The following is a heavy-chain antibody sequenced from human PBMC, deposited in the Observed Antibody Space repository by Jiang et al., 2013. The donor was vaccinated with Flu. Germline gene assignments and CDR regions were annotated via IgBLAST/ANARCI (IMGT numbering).Heavy chain of an antibody. D-gene: IGHD1-26*01. V-gene: IGHV5-10-1*01. CDR2: PSDSYT. CDR3: AIIQWELVNDAFDI. Sequence: PSDSYTNYSPSFQGHVTISADKSISTAYLQWSSLKASDTAMYYCAIIQWELVNDAFDIWGQGTMVTVSS. J-gene: IGHJ3*02.